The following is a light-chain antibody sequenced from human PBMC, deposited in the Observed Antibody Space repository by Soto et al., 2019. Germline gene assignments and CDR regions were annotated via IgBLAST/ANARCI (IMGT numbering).Light chain of an antibody. V-gene: IGLV1-47*02. Sequence: QSVLTQPPSASGTPGQRVTISCSGSSSNIGSNFVYWYQHLPGTAPKLLIYINTNRPSGVPDRFSGSKSGTSASLAITGLQAEDEADYYCQSYDSSLSGGVVFGGGTKLTVL. CDR2: INT. CDR1: SSNIGSNF. J-gene: IGLJ2*01. CDR3: QSYDSSLSGGVV.